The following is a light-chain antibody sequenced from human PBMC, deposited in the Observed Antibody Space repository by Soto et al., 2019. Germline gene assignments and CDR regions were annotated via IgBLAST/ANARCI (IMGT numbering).Light chain of an antibody. Sequence: DIQLTQSPSFLSASVGDRVTITCRASQGISSYLAWYQQKPGKAPKLLIYAASTLQSGVPSRFSGCGSGTESTLTISSLQPEDFATYYCQQLNSYPTTFGPGTKVDIK. CDR3: QQLNSYPTT. CDR2: AAS. V-gene: IGKV1-9*01. J-gene: IGKJ3*01. CDR1: QGISSY.